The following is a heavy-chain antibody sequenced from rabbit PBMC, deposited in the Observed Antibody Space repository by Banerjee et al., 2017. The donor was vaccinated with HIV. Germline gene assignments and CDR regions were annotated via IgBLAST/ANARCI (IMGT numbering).Heavy chain of an antibody. CDR1: GFDFSSYG. CDR3: VRRDYGSSTYYDL. D-gene: IGHD8-1*01. CDR2: IYPDFGIT. J-gene: IGHJ4*01. Sequence: QEQLVESGGGLVTLGGSLKLSCKASGFDFSSYGVSWVRQAPGKGLEWIAYIYPDFGITNYADSVKGRFTISSDSAQNTVFLQMTSLTAADTATYFCVRRDYGSSTYYDLWGQGTLVT. V-gene: IGHV1S47*01.